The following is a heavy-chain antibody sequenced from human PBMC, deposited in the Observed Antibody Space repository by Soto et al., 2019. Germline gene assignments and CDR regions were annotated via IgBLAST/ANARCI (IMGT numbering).Heavy chain of an antibody. CDR2: ISGSGGST. V-gene: IGHV3-23*01. CDR1: GFTFRNYA. CDR3: AKGHGVVDATPNWFDL. D-gene: IGHD2-15*01. Sequence: GGSLRLSCAASGFTFRNYAIRWVRQAPGKGLEWVSGISGSGGSTYYADSVKGRFTISRDNSKNTVHLQMNSLRVEDTAVYYCAKGHGVVDATPNWFDLWGQGTLVTVSS. J-gene: IGHJ5*02.